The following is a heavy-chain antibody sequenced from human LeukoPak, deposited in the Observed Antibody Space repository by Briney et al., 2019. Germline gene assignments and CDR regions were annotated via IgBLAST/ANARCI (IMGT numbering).Heavy chain of an antibody. CDR1: GYSISSGYY. Sequence: PSETLSLTCTVSGYSISSGYYWGWIGQPPGKGLEWIGSIYSSGSTYYNPSLKSRVIIISDTPKNHFSLTLSSVTAADTAVYYCARSDGYGLVGIWGQGTMVTVSS. D-gene: IGHD3-10*01. V-gene: IGHV4-38-2*02. CDR3: ARSDGYGLVGI. J-gene: IGHJ3*02. CDR2: IYSSGST.